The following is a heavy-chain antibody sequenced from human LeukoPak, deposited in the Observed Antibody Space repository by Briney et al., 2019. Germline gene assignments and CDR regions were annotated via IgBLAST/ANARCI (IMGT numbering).Heavy chain of an antibody. J-gene: IGHJ4*02. D-gene: IGHD3-10*02. CDR3: VSWSGKYYVTSEIPANS. CDR1: GLTFRNYW. CDR2: ISEDGSNK. Sequence: GGSLRLSCAASGLTFRNYWMSWIRQAAGKGLEWAAHISEDGSNKYYVDSVKGRFTISRDNAKNSLYLQMNSLRVEDTAVYYCVSWSGKYYVTSEIPANSWGQGTLVTVSS. V-gene: IGHV3-7*01.